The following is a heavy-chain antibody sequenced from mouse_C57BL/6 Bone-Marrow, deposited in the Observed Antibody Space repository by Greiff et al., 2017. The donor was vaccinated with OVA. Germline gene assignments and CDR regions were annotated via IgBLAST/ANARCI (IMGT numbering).Heavy chain of an antibody. CDR2: IYPRSGNT. J-gene: IGHJ3*01. CDR1: GYTFTSYG. Sequence: VQVVESGAELARPGASVKLSCKASGYTFTSYGISWVKQRTGQGLEWIGEIYPRSGNTYYNEKFKGKATLTADKSSSTAYMELRSLTSEDSAVYFCARWLPAYWGQGTLVTVSA. D-gene: IGHD2-2*01. V-gene: IGHV1-81*01. CDR3: ARWLPAY.